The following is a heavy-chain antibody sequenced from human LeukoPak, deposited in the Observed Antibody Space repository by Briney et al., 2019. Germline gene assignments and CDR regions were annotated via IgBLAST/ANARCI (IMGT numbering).Heavy chain of an antibody. CDR1: GGTFSSYA. Sequence: ASVKVSCKASGGTFSSYAISWVRQAPGQGLEWMGWISAYNGNTNYAQKLQGRVTMTTDTSTSTAYMELRSLRSDDTAVYYCAREWELLPRYFDYWGQGTLVTVSS. D-gene: IGHD1-26*01. V-gene: IGHV1-18*01. J-gene: IGHJ4*02. CDR2: ISAYNGNT. CDR3: AREWELLPRYFDY.